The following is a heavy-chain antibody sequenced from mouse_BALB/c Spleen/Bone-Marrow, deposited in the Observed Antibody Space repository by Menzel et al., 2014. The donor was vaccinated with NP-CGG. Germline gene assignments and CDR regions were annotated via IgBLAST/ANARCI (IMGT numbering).Heavy chain of an antibody. V-gene: IGHV2-9*02. J-gene: IGHJ4*01. CDR2: IWAGGST. Sequence: KLMESGPGLVAPSQSLSITCTVSGFSLTSYGVHWVRQPPGKGLEWLGVIWAGGSTNYNSALMSRLSISKDSSKSQVFLKMNSLQTDDTAMYYCARDENYYGNYGTMDYWGQGTSVTVSS. CDR3: ARDENYYGNYGTMDY. D-gene: IGHD2-1*01. CDR1: GFSLTSYG.